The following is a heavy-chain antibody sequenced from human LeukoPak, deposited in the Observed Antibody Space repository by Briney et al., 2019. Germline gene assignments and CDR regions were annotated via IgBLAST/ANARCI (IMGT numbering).Heavy chain of an antibody. CDR3: AKWGDYDILTGYYDSDY. J-gene: IGHJ4*02. Sequence: QTGASLRLSCAASGFTFSNYAMSWVRQAPGKGLEWVSAVRGRDDSTYYADSVKGRFTISRDTSKNTLYLQMNSLRAEDTAVYHCAKWGDYDILTGYYDSDYWGQGTLVTVSS. D-gene: IGHD3-9*01. CDR2: VRGRDDST. CDR1: GFTFSNYA. V-gene: IGHV3-23*01.